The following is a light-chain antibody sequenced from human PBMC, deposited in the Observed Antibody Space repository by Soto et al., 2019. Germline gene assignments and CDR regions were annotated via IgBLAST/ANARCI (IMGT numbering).Light chain of an antibody. Sequence: QSVLTQPPSVSGAPGQRVTISCTGSSSNIGAGYDVHWYQQLPGTAPKLLIYSNTQRPSGVPDRFSGSKSGTSASLAISGLRSEDEADYYCAAWDDSLNGVFGGGTKLTVL. J-gene: IGLJ3*02. CDR2: SNT. V-gene: IGLV1-40*01. CDR3: AAWDDSLNGV. CDR1: SSNIGAGYD.